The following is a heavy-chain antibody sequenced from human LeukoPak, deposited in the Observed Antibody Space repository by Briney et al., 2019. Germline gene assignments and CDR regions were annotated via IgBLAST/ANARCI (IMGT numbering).Heavy chain of an antibody. J-gene: IGHJ4*02. CDR2: ISYDGSNK. Sequence: GGSLRLSCAASGFTFSSYAMHWVRQAPGKGLEWVAVISYDGSNKYYADSVKGRFTISRDNSKNTLYLQMNSLRAEDTAVYYCARGVVYYDYVWGSYRFNYWGQGTLVTVSS. CDR3: ARGVVYYDYVWGSYRFNY. V-gene: IGHV3-30-3*01. CDR1: GFTFSSYA. D-gene: IGHD3-16*02.